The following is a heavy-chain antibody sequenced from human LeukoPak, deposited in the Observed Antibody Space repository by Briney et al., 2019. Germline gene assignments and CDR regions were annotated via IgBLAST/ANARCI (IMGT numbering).Heavy chain of an antibody. D-gene: IGHD2-8*01. CDR2: MHSSGST. Sequence: SETLSLTWAVSGDSITGYYWSWIRRPPGKGLEWIGYMHSSGSTNYNPSLKSRVTILVDTSKNQFSLKLSSVTAADTAVYYCAGSRARSMQIEYWGQGALVTVSS. CDR1: GDSITGYY. V-gene: IGHV4-59*01. J-gene: IGHJ4*02. CDR3: AGSRARSMQIEY.